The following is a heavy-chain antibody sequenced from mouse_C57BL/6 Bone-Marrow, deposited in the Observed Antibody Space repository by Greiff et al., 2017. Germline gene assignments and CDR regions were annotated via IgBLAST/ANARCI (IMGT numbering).Heavy chain of an antibody. CDR2: ISDGGSYT. CDR1: GFTFSSYA. J-gene: IGHJ3*01. Sequence: DVKLVESGGGLVKPGGSLKLSCAASGFTFSSYAMSWVRQTPEKRLEWVATISDGGSYTYYPDNVKGRFTISRDNAKSNLYLQMSHLKSEDTAMYYCARGGYLSWFAYWGQGTLVTVSA. CDR3: ARGGYLSWFAY. D-gene: IGHD2-3*01. V-gene: IGHV5-4*03.